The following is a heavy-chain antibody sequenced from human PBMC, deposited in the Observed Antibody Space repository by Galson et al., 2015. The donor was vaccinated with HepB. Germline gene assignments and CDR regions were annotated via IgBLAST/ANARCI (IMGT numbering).Heavy chain of an antibody. CDR1: GFTFSSYS. D-gene: IGHD2-2*01. Sequence: SLRLSCAASGFTFSSYSMNWVRQAPGKGLEWVSSISSSSTYIYYADSVKGRFTISRDNAKKSLYLQMNSLRAEDTAVYYCARDGDIIVVPVYWGQGTLVTVSS. CDR3: ARDGDIIVVPVY. CDR2: ISSSSTYI. J-gene: IGHJ4*02. V-gene: IGHV3-21*01.